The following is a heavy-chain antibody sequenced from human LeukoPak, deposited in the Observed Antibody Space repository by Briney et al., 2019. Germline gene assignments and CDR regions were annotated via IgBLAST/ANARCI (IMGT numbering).Heavy chain of an antibody. CDR2: IYTSGST. CDR1: GGSISSGSYY. J-gene: IGHJ6*02. D-gene: IGHD6-19*01. CDR3: ARDRPAYSNGRAYGMDV. Sequence: SQTLSLTCTVSGGSISSGSYYWSWIRQPAGKGLEWIGRIYTSGSTNYNPSLKSRVTMSVDTSKNQFSLKLTSVTAADTAVYYCARDRPAYSNGRAYGMDVWGQGTTVTVSS. V-gene: IGHV4-61*02.